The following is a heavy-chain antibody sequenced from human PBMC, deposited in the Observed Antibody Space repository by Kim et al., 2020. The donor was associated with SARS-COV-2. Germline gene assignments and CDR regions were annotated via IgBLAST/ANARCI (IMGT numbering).Heavy chain of an antibody. J-gene: IGHJ4*02. D-gene: IGHD4-17*01. CDR3: ARGGNDYGDGRRYFDY. V-gene: IGHV4-61*02. Sequence: SETLSLTCTVSGGSISSGSYYWSWIRQPAGKGLEWIGRIYTSGSTNYNPSLKSRVTISVDTSKNQLSLKLSSVTAADTAVYYCARGGNDYGDGRRYFDYWGQGTLVTVSS. CDR1: GGSISSGSYY. CDR2: IYTSGST.